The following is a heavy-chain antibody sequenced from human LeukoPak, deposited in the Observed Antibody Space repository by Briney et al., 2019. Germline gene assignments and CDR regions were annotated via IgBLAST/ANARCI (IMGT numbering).Heavy chain of an antibody. J-gene: IGHJ4*02. Sequence: SETLSLTCAVYGGSFSGYYWSWIRQPPGKGLEWIGEINHSGSTNYNPSLKSRVTISVDTSKKHFSLKLSSVTAADTAVYYCARGRFYYYGSGSFVFDYWGQGTLVTVSS. CDR2: INHSGST. V-gene: IGHV4-34*01. D-gene: IGHD3-10*01. CDR3: ARGRFYYYGSGSFVFDY. CDR1: GGSFSGYY.